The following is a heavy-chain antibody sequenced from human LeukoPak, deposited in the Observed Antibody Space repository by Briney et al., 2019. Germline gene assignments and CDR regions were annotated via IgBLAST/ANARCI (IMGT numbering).Heavy chain of an antibody. J-gene: IGHJ5*02. Sequence: PGGSLRLSCAASGFTFSNSDMNWVHQAPGKGLEWVANIKQDGSEKYYVDSVKGRFTISRDNAKNSLYLQMNSLRAEDTAVYYCARRTIWRFLDPWGQGTLVTVSS. CDR1: GFTFSNSD. CDR2: IKQDGSEK. V-gene: IGHV3-7*01. CDR3: ARRTIWRFLDP. D-gene: IGHD3-3*01.